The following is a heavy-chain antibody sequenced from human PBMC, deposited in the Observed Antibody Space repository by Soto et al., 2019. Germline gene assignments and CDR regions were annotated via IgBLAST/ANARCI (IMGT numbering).Heavy chain of an antibody. CDR2: ITGSGGGT. CDR1: GVMFSNYA. V-gene: IGHV3-23*01. CDR3: AKWDTHGIRPPTVGSNYFYYDMDV. J-gene: IGHJ6*02. Sequence: EVKQLESGGGLVQPGGSLRLSCAASGVMFSNYAMGWVRQAPGRGLEWVSAITGSGGGTYYADSVKGRVTVSRDSSKNTLYLQRHSLRAQDTAIFFCAKWDTHGIRPPTVGSNYFYYDMDVWGQGTRVTVSS. D-gene: IGHD5-18*01.